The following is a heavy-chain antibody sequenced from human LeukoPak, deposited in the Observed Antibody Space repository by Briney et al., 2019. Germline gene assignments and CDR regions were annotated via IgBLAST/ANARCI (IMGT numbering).Heavy chain of an antibody. CDR2: IYYSGST. V-gene: IGHV4-39*01. CDR1: GGSISSSSYY. CDR3: ARQTGYCSGGSCYSLDY. D-gene: IGHD2-15*01. J-gene: IGHJ4*02. Sequence: SETLSLTCTVSGGSISSSSYYWGWIRQPPGKGLERIGSIYYSGSTYYNPSLKSRVTISVDTSKNQFSLKLSSVTAADTAVYYCARQTGYCSGGSCYSLDYWGQGTLVTVSS.